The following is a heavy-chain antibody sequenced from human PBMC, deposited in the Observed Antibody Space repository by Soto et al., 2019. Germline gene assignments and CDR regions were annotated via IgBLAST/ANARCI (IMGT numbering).Heavy chain of an antibody. CDR2: MYTSGIT. CDR3: ARDDKGVSAAMLY. J-gene: IGHJ4*02. CDR1: GYSVSGYY. V-gene: IGHV4-4*07. D-gene: IGHD2-2*01. Sequence: XETLSLTCTVSGYSVSGYYWYWIRQPAGKGLDWIGRMYTSGITNYSPSLKSRVTMSVDTSKNQFSLKLTSVTAADTAVYYCARDDKGVSAAMLYWGQGTLVTVSS.